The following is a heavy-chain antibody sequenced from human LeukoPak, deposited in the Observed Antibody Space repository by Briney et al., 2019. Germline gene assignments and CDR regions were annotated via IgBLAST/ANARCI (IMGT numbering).Heavy chain of an antibody. CDR2: ISGSGGST. CDR1: GFTFSSYA. J-gene: IGHJ6*03. D-gene: IGHD1/OR15-1a*01. CDR3: AKGNRSTNKYYCYMDV. Sequence: GGSLRLSCAASGFTFSSYAMSWVRQAPGKGLEWVSAISGSGGSTYYADSVKGRFTISRDNSKNTLYLQMNSLRAEDTAVYYCAKGNRSTNKYYCYMDVWGKGTTGTVSS. V-gene: IGHV3-23*01.